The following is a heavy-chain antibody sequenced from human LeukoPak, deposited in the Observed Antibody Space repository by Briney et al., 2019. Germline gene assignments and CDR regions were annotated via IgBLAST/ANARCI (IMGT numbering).Heavy chain of an antibody. D-gene: IGHD1-26*01. CDR2: ISYDGSNK. CDR3: ARDPLGVGAKSPAFDI. V-gene: IGHV3-30-3*01. Sequence: GGSLRLSCAASGFTFSSYAMHWVRQAPGKGLEWVAVISYDGSNKYYADSVKGRFTISRDNAKNTLYLQMNSLRAEDTAVYYCARDPLGVGAKSPAFDIWGQGTMVTVSS. CDR1: GFTFSSYA. J-gene: IGHJ3*02.